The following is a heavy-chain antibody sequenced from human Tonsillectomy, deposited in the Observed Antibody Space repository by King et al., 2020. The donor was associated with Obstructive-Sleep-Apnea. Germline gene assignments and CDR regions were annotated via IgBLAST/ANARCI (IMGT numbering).Heavy chain of an antibody. Sequence: VQLVESGGGLVQPGGSLRLSCAASGFTFSTHWMSWVRQAPGKGLEWVANIYQAGSEKFYLDSVKGRFTISWDNAKNSLYLQMKSLRAEDTAVYYCARNGIAAVFDYWGQGTLVTVSS. D-gene: IGHD6-13*01. CDR2: IYQAGSEK. J-gene: IGHJ4*02. CDR1: GFTFSTHW. CDR3: ARNGIAAVFDY. V-gene: IGHV3-7*03.